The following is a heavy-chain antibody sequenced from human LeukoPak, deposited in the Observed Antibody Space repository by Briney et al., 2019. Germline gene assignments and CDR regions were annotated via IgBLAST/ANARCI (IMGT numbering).Heavy chain of an antibody. Sequence: SETLSLTCAVSGGSISSGGYSWSWIRQPPGKGLEWVGYIYYSGSTNYNPSLKSRFTISVDTSKNQFSLKLSSVTAADTAVYSCARGGYSSSWYGLMYYYYGMDVWGQGTTVTVSS. V-gene: IGHV4-61*08. CDR3: ARGGYSSSWYGLMYYYYGMDV. CDR2: IYYSGST. J-gene: IGHJ6*02. D-gene: IGHD6-13*01. CDR1: GGSISSGGYS.